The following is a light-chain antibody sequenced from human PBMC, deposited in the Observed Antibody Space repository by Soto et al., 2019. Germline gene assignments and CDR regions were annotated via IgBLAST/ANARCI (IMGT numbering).Light chain of an antibody. CDR1: SSDVGSYNL. Sequence: SVLTQPASVSGSPGQSITISCTGTSSDVGSYNLVSWYQQHPGKAPKLMIYEGSKRPSGVSNRFSGSKSGNTASLTISGLQADDEPDYSCCSYAGSSLYVFGTGTKVTVL. V-gene: IGLV2-23*01. J-gene: IGLJ1*01. CDR3: CSYAGSSLYV. CDR2: EGS.